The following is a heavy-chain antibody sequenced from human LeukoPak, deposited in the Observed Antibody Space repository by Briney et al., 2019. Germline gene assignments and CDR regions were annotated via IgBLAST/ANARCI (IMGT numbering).Heavy chain of an antibody. V-gene: IGHV3-66*01. CDR3: ARAERHYDTSGYFNY. J-gene: IGHJ4*02. CDR2: IYSGGST. CDR1: GFTVSSNY. D-gene: IGHD3-22*01. Sequence: GGSLRLSCEASGFTVSSNYMSWVRQAPGKGLEWVSVIYSGGSTYYADSVKGRFTISRDNSKNTLYLQMNSLRAEDTAVYYCARAERHYDTSGYFNYWGQGTLVTVSS.